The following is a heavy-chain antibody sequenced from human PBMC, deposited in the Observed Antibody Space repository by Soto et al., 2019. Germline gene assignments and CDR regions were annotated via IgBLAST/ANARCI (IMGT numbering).Heavy chain of an antibody. D-gene: IGHD2-8*01. J-gene: IGHJ4*02. CDR2: INHSGST. V-gene: IGHV4-34*01. CDR3: ARADCTNGVCYSY. CDR1: GGSFSGYY. Sequence: QVQLQQWGAGLLKPSETLSLTCAVYGGSFSGYYWSWIRQPPGKGLEWIGEINHSGSTNYNPSLKSRVTISVDTSKNQFSLKLSSVTAADTAVYYCARADCTNGVCYSYWGQGTLVTVSS.